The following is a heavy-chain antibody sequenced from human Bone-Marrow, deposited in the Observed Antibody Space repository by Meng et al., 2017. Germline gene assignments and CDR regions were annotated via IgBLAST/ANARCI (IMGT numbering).Heavy chain of an antibody. Sequence: GGPLRLSCAASGSPSISYWMSWFRQAPGKGWEWVSVVHSGGTTYYADSVKDRVTISRDILKNTLYLQMNIERTEETAVYYCAREAHYVGSGYLGFAFDMWGQGTMVTVSS. D-gene: IGHD3-22*01. J-gene: IGHJ3*02. CDR1: GSPSISYW. CDR3: AREAHYVGSGYLGFAFDM. CDR2: VHSGGTT. V-gene: IGHV3-66*02.